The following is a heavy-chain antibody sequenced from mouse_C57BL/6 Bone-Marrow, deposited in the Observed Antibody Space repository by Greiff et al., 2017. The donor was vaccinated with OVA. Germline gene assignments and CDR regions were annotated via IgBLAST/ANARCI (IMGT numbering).Heavy chain of an antibody. CDR3: THYYGSSC. Sequence: VQLQQSGAELVRPGASVKLSCTASGFNIKDDYMHWVKQRPEQGLEWIGWIDPENGDTEYASKFQGKATITADPSSNPAYLQLSSLTTEDTAVYYCTHYYGSSCWGQGTTLTVSS. CDR2: IDPENGDT. V-gene: IGHV14-4*01. J-gene: IGHJ2*01. D-gene: IGHD1-1*01. CDR1: GFNIKDDY.